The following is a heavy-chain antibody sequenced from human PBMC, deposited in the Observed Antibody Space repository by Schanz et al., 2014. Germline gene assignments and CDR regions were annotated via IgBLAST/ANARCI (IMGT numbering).Heavy chain of an antibody. J-gene: IGHJ4*02. Sequence: EVQLLESGGGLVQPGGSLRLSCAASGFTFSAYAMTWVRQIPGKGLEWVSAISASGGTTYYADSVKGRFTISRDNSKNSLYLQMNSQRAEDTAVYYYAWIGCSVFDYWAQGTLVTVSS. CDR3: AWIGCSVFDY. D-gene: IGHD3-10*01. CDR1: GFTFSAYA. V-gene: IGHV3-23*01. CDR2: ISASGGTT.